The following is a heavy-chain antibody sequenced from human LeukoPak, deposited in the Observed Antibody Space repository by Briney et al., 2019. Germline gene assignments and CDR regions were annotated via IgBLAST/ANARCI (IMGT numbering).Heavy chain of an antibody. V-gene: IGHV1-69*06. CDR2: IIPIFDTT. Sequence: ASVKLSRKASGGTFRSYGINWVRHASGQGLEWMGGIIPIFDTTNYAQKFQGRVTITADKSTSTAYMELSSLTSDDTAVYYWARDGRGYSGYDFRYFDYWGQGTLVTVSS. D-gene: IGHD5-12*01. J-gene: IGHJ4*02. CDR1: GGTFRSYG. CDR3: ARDGRGYSGYDFRYFDY.